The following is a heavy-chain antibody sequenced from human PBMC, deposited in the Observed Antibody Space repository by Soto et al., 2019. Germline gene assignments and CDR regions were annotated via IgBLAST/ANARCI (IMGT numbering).Heavy chain of an antibody. V-gene: IGHV4-39*01. D-gene: IGHD2-15*01. CDR2: IYYSRST. Sequence: SSTXSLTCTFSVCSVIIPNSYLCWIRRAPGKELEWLGNIYYSRSTYYIPSLESLLTISADTSKNQFSLRLTSVTAADTAVYYCARGSCNGGDCEGEVEVWGRGTTVKVYS. CDR3: ARGSCNGGDCEGEVEV. J-gene: IGHJ6*01. CDR1: VCSVIIPNSY.